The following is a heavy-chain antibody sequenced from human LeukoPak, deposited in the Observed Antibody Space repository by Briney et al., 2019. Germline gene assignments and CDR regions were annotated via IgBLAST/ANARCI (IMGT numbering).Heavy chain of an antibody. J-gene: IGHJ6*02. D-gene: IGHD6-13*01. CDR1: GFTFSSYG. CDR2: ISYDGSNK. CDR3: AKDSSSWGYGMDV. V-gene: IGHV3-30*18. Sequence: GESLRLSCAASGFTFSSYGMHWVRQAPGKGLEWVAVISYDGSNKYYADSVKGRFTISRDNSKNTLYLQMNSLRAEDTAVYYCAKDSSSWGYGMDVWGQGTTVTVSS.